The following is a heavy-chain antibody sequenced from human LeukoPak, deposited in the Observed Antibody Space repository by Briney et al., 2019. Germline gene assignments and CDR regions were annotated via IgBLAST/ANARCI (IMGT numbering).Heavy chain of an antibody. CDR3: ARERVVGASLPY. D-gene: IGHD1-26*01. J-gene: IGHJ4*02. Sequence: ASVKVSCKASGYTFTSYGISWVRQAPGHGREWMGWIRAYNGNTNYAQKLQGRVTMTTDTSTSTAYMELRSLRSDDTAVYYCARERVVGASLPYWGQGTLVTVSS. CDR1: GYTFTSYG. V-gene: IGHV1-18*01. CDR2: IRAYNGNT.